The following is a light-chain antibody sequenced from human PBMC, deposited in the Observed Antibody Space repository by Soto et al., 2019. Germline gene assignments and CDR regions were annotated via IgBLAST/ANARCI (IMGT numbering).Light chain of an antibody. J-gene: IGLJ3*02. CDR1: SSDIGGYNY. CDR3: SSYTSTTIPV. V-gene: IGLV2-14*01. CDR2: EVI. Sequence: QSALTQPASVSGSPGQSITISCTGTSSDIGGYNYVSWYQQHPGKAPKLMVYEVINRPSGVSNRFSGSKSGSTASLIISGLQAEDEADYYCSSYTSTTIPVFGGGTKVTVL.